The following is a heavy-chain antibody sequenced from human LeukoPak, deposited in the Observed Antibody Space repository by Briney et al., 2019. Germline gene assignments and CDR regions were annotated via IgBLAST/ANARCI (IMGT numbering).Heavy chain of an antibody. J-gene: IGHJ4*02. CDR3: ARDSTWGTVDPSTTDY. CDR2: IIPIFGTA. D-gene: IGHD5/OR15-5a*01. CDR1: GGTFSSYA. V-gene: IGHV1-69*06. Sequence: GASVKVSCKASGGTFSSYAISWVRQAPGQGLEWMGGIIPIFGTANYAQKFQGRVTITADKSTSTAYMELSSLRSEGTAVYYCARDSTWGTVDPSTTDYWGQGTLVTVSS.